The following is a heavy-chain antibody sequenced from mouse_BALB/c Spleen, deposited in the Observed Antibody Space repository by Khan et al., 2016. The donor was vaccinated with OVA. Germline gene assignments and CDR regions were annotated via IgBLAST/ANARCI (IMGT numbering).Heavy chain of an antibody. Sequence: VQLKESGAELVKPGASVKLSCSASGFNIKDTYIHWMKQRPEQGLEWIGRIDPPNDDSKYGPKFQAKATLTADTSSNTAYLQLSSLTSADTAVQYCSTPYGNPFVFRGQG. V-gene: IGHV14-3*02. CDR2: IDPPNDDS. CDR3: STPYGNPFVF. CDR1: GFNIKDTY. J-gene: IGHJ3*01. D-gene: IGHD2-1*01.